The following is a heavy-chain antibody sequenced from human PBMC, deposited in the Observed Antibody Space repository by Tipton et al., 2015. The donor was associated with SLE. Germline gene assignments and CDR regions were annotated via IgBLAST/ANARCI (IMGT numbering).Heavy chain of an antibody. J-gene: IGHJ4*02. CDR3: ASISYYSSGYLKGLNY. Sequence: TLSLTCAVYGGSFSGYYWTWIRQPPGKGLDWIGEINHSGSTNYNPSLKSRVTISVDTSKNQFSPELSSVTAADTAVYYCASISYYSSGYLKGLNYWGQGTLVTVSS. D-gene: IGHD3-22*01. V-gene: IGHV4-34*01. CDR2: INHSGST. CDR1: GGSFSGYY.